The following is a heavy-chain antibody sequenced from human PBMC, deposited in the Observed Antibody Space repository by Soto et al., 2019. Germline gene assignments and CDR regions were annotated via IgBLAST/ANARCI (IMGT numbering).Heavy chain of an antibody. CDR3: AKMATFGSLNWFDP. CDR1: GYSFTNND. V-gene: IGHV1-8*01. Sequence: ASVKVSCKASGYSFTNNDVTWVRQATGQGLEWMGWMNPGSGDTGYAQKFQGRVTMTRDISIATAYMELSSLRSDDTAIYYCAKMATFGSLNWFDPWGQGALVAVSS. J-gene: IGHJ5*02. CDR2: MNPGSGDT. D-gene: IGHD3-10*01.